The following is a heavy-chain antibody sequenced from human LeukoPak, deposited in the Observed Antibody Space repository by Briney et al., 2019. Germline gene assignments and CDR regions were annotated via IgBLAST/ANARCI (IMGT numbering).Heavy chain of an antibody. Sequence: SETLSLTCTVCNGSISSYHWSWVRQPPGKGLEWTGYILTSGTTNYNASLKSRLTISVDTSKNQFTLKLSSVTAADSAMYYCARLRVSGNYLYYFDYWGQGTLVTVSS. CDR1: NGSISSYH. J-gene: IGHJ4*02. CDR3: ARLRVSGNYLYYFDY. CDR2: ILTSGTT. D-gene: IGHD1-7*01. V-gene: IGHV4-4*09.